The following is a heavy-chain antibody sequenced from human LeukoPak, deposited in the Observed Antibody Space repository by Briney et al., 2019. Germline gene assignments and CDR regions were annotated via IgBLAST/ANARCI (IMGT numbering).Heavy chain of an antibody. D-gene: IGHD4-11*01. J-gene: IGHJ5*02. CDR3: ARGWWTTVTQEFGWFDP. Sequence: ASVKVSCKVSGYTLTELSMHWVRQAPGKGLEWMGGFDPEDGETIYAQKFQGRVTMTEDTSTDTAYMELSSVTAADTAVYYCARGWWTTVTQEFGWFDPWGQGTLVTVSS. V-gene: IGHV1-24*01. CDR2: FDPEDGET. CDR1: GYTLTELS.